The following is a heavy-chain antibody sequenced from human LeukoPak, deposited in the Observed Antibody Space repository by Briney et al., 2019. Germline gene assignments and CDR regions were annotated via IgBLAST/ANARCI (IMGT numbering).Heavy chain of an antibody. CDR2: IYHSGST. D-gene: IGHD5-12*01. Sequence: PSGTLSLTCAVSGGSISSSNWWSWVRQPPGKGLEWIGEIYHSGSTNYNPSLKSRVTISVDKSKNQFYLKLSSVTAADTAVYYCARDRVVATIDEIDYYYYYGMDVWGKGTTVTVSS. J-gene: IGHJ6*04. CDR1: GGSISSSNW. V-gene: IGHV4-4*02. CDR3: ARDRVVATIDEIDYYYYYGMDV.